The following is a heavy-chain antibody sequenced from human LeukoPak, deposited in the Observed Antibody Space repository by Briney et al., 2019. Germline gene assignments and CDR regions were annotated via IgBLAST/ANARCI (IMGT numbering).Heavy chain of an antibody. CDR1: GFTFSSYG. CDR2: ISYDGSNK. V-gene: IGHV3-30*03. CDR3: ARYIVVAHYFDY. D-gene: IGHD2-21*01. J-gene: IGHJ4*02. Sequence: GGSLRLSCAASGFTFSSYGMHWARQAPGKGLEWVAVISYDGSNKYYADSVKGRFTISRDNSKNTLYLQMNSLRAEDTAVYYCARYIVVAHYFDYWGQGTLVTVSS.